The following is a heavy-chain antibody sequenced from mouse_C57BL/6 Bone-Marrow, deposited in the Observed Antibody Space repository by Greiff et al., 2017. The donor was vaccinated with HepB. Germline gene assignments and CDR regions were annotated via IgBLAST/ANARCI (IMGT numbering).Heavy chain of an antibody. CDR1: GYTFTDYY. V-gene: IGHV1-19*01. J-gene: IGHJ1*03. Sequence: VQLQQSGPVLVKPGASVKMSCKASGYTFTDYYMNWVKQSHGKSLEWIGVINPYNGGTSYNQKFKGKATLTVDKSSSTAYMELNSLTSEDSAVYYCARELEYYGSSYLWYFDVWGTGTTVTVSS. D-gene: IGHD1-1*01. CDR3: ARELEYYGSSYLWYFDV. CDR2: INPYNGGT.